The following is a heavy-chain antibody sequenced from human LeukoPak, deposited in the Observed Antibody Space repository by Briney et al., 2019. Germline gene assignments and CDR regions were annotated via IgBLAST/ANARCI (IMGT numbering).Heavy chain of an antibody. D-gene: IGHD3-16*01. CDR3: ARDIKRSRARWENLGLDP. Sequence: GGSLRLSCAASGFTFSSHGMNWVRQAPGKGLEYVSAISSNGGSTYYANSVKGRFTISRDNSKNTLYLQMGSLRSDDTAVYYCARDIKRSRARWENLGLDPWGQGTLVTVSS. J-gene: IGHJ5*02. CDR2: ISSNGGST. V-gene: IGHV3-64*01. CDR1: GFTFSSHG.